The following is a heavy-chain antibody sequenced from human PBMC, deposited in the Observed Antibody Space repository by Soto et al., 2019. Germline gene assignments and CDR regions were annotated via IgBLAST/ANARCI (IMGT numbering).Heavy chain of an antibody. D-gene: IGHD3-22*01. Sequence: SVKVSCKASGGTFSSYAISWVRQAPGQGLEWMGGIIPIFGTANYAQKFQGRVTITADESTSTAYMELSSLRSEDTAVYYCARDDSSGFHFDYWGQGTLVTVSS. CDR3: ARDDSSGFHFDY. CDR2: IIPIFGTA. V-gene: IGHV1-69*13. J-gene: IGHJ4*02. CDR1: GGTFSSYA.